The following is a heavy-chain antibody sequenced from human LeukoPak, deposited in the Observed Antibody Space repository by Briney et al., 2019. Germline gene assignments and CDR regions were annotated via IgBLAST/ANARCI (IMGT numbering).Heavy chain of an antibody. Sequence: SETLSLTCTVSGGSISSYYWSWIRQPPGKGLEWIGYIYYSGSTNYNPSLKSRVTISVDTSKNQFSLKLSSVTAADTAVYYCARATGGYSYGYALYYFDYWGQGTLVTVSS. CDR1: GGSISSYY. J-gene: IGHJ4*02. D-gene: IGHD5-18*01. CDR3: ARATGGYSYGYALYYFDY. CDR2: IYYSGST. V-gene: IGHV4-59*01.